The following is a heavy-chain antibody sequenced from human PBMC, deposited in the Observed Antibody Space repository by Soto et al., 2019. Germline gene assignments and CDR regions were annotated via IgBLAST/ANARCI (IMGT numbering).Heavy chain of an antibody. D-gene: IGHD3-9*01. V-gene: IGHV4-59*08. Sequence: SETLSLTCTVSGGSISSYYWSWIRQPPGKGLEWIGYIDYSGSTNYNPSLKSRVTISVDTSKNQFSLKLSSVTAADTAVYYCARQDSYYDIVTGSAGDYYGMDVWRQGTTVTV. CDR3: ARQDSYYDIVTGSAGDYYGMDV. J-gene: IGHJ6*02. CDR2: IDYSGST. CDR1: GGSISSYY.